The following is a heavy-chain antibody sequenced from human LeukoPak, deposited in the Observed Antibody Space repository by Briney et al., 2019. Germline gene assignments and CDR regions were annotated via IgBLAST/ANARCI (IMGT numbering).Heavy chain of an antibody. CDR2: LNGDGTNI. CDR1: GFTFSNHW. V-gene: IGHV3-74*01. Sequence: PGGSLRLSCVASGFTFSNHWMQWVRQVPGKGLVWVSRLNGDGTNIIYADSVKGRFTISRDNAENTLYLQMNSLRAEDTALYYCARSQSGVFDVWGQGTMVTVSS. D-gene: IGHD2-8*01. J-gene: IGHJ3*01. CDR3: ARSQSGVFDV.